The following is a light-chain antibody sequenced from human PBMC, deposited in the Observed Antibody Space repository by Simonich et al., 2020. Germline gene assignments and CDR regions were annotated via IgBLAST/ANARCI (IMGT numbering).Light chain of an antibody. V-gene: IGLV3-27*01. J-gene: IGLJ3*02. Sequence: SYELTQPSSVSVSPGQTARITCSGDVLAKKYARWFQQKPGQAPVLVIYKDIERPSGIPARFSGSSSGTTVTLTISGAQVEDEADYYCYSAADNNGVFGGGTKLTVL. CDR1: VLAKKY. CDR3: YSAADNNGV. CDR2: KDI.